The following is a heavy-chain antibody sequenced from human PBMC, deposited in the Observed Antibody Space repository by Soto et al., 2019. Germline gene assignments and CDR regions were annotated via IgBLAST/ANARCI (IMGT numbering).Heavy chain of an antibody. CDR1: GFTFSSYD. CDR3: ARAGAPYIGATPVPGYSYSYMDV. D-gene: IGHD5-12*01. Sequence: GGSLRLSCAASGFTFSSYDMHWVRQATGKGLEWVSAIGTAGDTYYPGSVKGRFTISRENAKNSLYLQMNSLRAGDTAAYYCARAGAPYIGATPVPGYSYSYMDVWGKGTTVTVSS. V-gene: IGHV3-13*01. J-gene: IGHJ6*03. CDR2: IGTAGDT.